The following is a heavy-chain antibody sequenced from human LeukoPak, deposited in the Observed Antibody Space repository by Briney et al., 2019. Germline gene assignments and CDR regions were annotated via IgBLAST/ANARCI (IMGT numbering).Heavy chain of an antibody. J-gene: IGHJ5*02. D-gene: IGHD6-13*01. Sequence: SETLSLTCTVSGGSITRSSYHWGWIRQPPGKGLEWIGSIYYSGTTYYNPSLKSRVTILVDTSKNQFSLKLSSVTAADTAVYYCARGRWYSQYNWFDPWGQGTLVTVSS. CDR2: IYYSGTT. V-gene: IGHV4-39*07. CDR1: GGSITRSSYH. CDR3: ARGRWYSQYNWFDP.